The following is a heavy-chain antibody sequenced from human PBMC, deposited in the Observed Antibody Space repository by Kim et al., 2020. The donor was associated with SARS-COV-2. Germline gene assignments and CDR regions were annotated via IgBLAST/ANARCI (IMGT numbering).Heavy chain of an antibody. CDR2: IHYSGST. CDR1: GGSIGSYY. V-gene: IGHV4-59*01. CDR3: GRSFSSSPSPFDY. Sequence: SETLSLTCTVSGGSIGSYYWSWIRQPPGKGLEWIGYIHYSGSTNYHPSLKSRVTISVDTSKNQFSLKLSSVTAADTAVYYCGRSFSSSPSPFDYWGQGTLVTVSS. J-gene: IGHJ4*02. D-gene: IGHD6-6*01.